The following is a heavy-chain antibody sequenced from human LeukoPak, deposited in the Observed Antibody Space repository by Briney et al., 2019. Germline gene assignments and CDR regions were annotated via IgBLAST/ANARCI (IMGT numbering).Heavy chain of an antibody. CDR3: AKVRYCSGVNCYPDDN. D-gene: IGHD2-15*01. Sequence: GGSLRLSCAASGFTFDDYGMSWVRQAPGKGLEWVSGINWNGGSTGYADSVKGRFTISRDNAKNSLYLQMNSLRAEDTALYYCAKVRYCSGVNCYPDDNWGQGTLVTVSS. CDR1: GFTFDDYG. V-gene: IGHV3-20*04. J-gene: IGHJ4*02. CDR2: INWNGGST.